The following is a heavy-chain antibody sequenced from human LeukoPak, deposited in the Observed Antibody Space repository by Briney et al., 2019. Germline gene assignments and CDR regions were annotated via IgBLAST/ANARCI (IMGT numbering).Heavy chain of an antibody. V-gene: IGHV4-34*01. CDR3: SGVGRGSGWYLNWFDP. Sequence: PSETLSLTCAVYGGSFSSYYWSWMRQPPGKGLEWIGGINHSGSTNYNPSLKSRVTISVDTSKNQFSLKLSSVTAADTAVYYCSGVGRGSGWYLNWFDPWVEGTLVTVSS. CDR1: GGSFSSYY. CDR2: INHSGST. D-gene: IGHD6-19*01. J-gene: IGHJ5*02.